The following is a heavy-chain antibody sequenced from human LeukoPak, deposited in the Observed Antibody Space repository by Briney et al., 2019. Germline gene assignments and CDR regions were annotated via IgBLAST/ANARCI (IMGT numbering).Heavy chain of an antibody. CDR1: GYSISSGYY. J-gene: IGHJ4*02. CDR2: IYYSGST. Sequence: SETLSLTCTVSGYSISSGYYWSWIRQPPGKGLEWTGYIYYSGSTNYNPSLKSRVTISVDTSKNQFSLRLSSVTAADTAVYYCARVTGYVMEDYFDYWGQGTLVTVSS. CDR3: ARVTGYVMEDYFDY. V-gene: IGHV4-61*01. D-gene: IGHD6-13*01.